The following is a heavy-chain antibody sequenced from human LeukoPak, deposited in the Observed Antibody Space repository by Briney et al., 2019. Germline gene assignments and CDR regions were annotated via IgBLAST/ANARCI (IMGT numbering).Heavy chain of an antibody. D-gene: IGHD3-22*01. CDR1: GFTVSSNY. J-gene: IGHJ3*02. CDR2: IYSGGST. CDR3: ARDPRPYYDSSGRADAFDI. Sequence: GGSLRLSCAASGFTVSSNYMSWVRQAPGKGLEWVSVIYSGGSTYYADSVKGRFTISRDNSKNTLYLQMNSLRAEDTAVYYCARDPRPYYDSSGRADAFDIWGQGTMVTVSS. V-gene: IGHV3-53*01.